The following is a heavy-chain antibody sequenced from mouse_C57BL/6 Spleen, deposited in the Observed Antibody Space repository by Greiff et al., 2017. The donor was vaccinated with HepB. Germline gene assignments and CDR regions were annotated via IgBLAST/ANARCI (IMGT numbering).Heavy chain of an antibody. J-gene: IGHJ3*01. CDR1: GYTFTGYW. CDR3: ARPLITTVVATEGFAY. CDR2: ILPGSGST. D-gene: IGHD1-1*01. V-gene: IGHV1-9*01. Sequence: QVQLKQSGAELMKPGASVKLSCKATGYTFTGYWIEWVKQRPGHGLEWIGEILPGSGSTNYNEKFKGKATFTADTSSNTAYMQLSSLTTEDSAIYYCARPLITTVVATEGFAYWGQGTLVTVSA.